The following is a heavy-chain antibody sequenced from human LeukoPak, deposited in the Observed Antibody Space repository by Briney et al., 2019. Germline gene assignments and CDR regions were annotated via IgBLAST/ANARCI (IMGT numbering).Heavy chain of an antibody. D-gene: IGHD2-2*01. CDR2: FNSDGSGT. CDR3: AIACSSTSCYPYYYYYGMDV. Sequence: GGSLRLSCAPSGFTFSSYWMHWVRQAPGKGLLWVSRFNSDGSGTSYADSVKGRFTISRDNAKNTLYLQMNSLRAEDTAVYYCAIACSSTSCYPYYYYYGMDVWGQGTTVTVSS. V-gene: IGHV3-74*01. J-gene: IGHJ6*02. CDR1: GFTFSSYW.